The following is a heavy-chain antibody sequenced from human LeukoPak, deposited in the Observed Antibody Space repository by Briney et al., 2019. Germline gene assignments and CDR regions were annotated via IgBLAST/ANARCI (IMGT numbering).Heavy chain of an antibody. CDR2: ISWNSGSI. CDR3: AKGRDKYQLLSKYWFDP. CDR1: GFTFDDYA. Sequence: PGGSLRLSCAASGFTFDDYAMHWVRHAPGKGLEWVSGISWNSGSIGYADSVKGRFTISRDNAKNSLYLQMNSLRAEDTALYYCAKGRDKYQLLSKYWFDPWGQGTLVTVSS. D-gene: IGHD2-2*01. V-gene: IGHV3-9*01. J-gene: IGHJ5*02.